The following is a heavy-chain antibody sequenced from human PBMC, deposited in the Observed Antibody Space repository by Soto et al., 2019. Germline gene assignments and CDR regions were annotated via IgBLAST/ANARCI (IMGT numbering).Heavy chain of an antibody. J-gene: IGHJ4*02. CDR3: VVEMATIVDY. CDR1: GFTFSSYG. V-gene: IGHV3-33*01. D-gene: IGHD5-12*01. CDR2: IWYDGSNK. Sequence: PGGSLRLSCAASGFTFSSYGMHWVHQAPGKGLEWVAVIWYDGSNKYYADSVKGRFTISRDNSKNTLYLQMNSLRAEDTAVYYCVVEMATIVDYWGQGTLVTVSS.